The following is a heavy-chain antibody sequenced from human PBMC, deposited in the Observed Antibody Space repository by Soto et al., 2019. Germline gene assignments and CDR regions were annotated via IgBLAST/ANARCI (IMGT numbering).Heavy chain of an antibody. CDR2: INPTGSMT. CDR3: ARDTGYDHDAFDI. V-gene: IGHV1-46*01. CDR1: GYSFITSYH. D-gene: IGHD5-12*01. J-gene: IGHJ3*02. Sequence: QVQLVQSGAEVKKPGASVKVSCKASGYSFITSYHMHWVRQAPGQVLEWMGIINPTGSMTRYSQKFQGRLTMTRDTSTATDYMELSNLTSEDTAVDFCARDTGYDHDAFDIWGQGTRVTVSS.